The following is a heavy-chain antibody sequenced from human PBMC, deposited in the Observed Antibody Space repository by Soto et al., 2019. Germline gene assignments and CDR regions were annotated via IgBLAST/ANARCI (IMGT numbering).Heavy chain of an antibody. V-gene: IGHV3-21*06. CDR3: ARKLGPTDYYFVMDV. Sequence: EVQLVESGGGLVKPGGSLRLSCPVSGFTFSRYSMNWVRQAPGKGLEWVSSISSSSSYIYYADSVKGRFTISRDNAKNSLYLQMNSLRAEDTAVYYCARKLGPTDYYFVMDVWGQGTTVTVSS. J-gene: IGHJ6*02. D-gene: IGHD7-27*01. CDR1: GFTFSRYS. CDR2: ISSSSSYI.